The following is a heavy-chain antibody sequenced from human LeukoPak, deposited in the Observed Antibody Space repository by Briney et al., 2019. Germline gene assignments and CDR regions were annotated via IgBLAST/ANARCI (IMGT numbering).Heavy chain of an antibody. J-gene: IGHJ6*03. Sequence: GGSLRLSCAASGFTVRTNYMSWVRQAPGKGLEWVSIIYGGGSVFYADSVKGRFTTSRDNDKNSLSLQMNSLRAEDTAVYYCARVTMVRGDYYYYMDVCGKGTTVTVSS. CDR1: GFTVRTNY. CDR2: IYGGGSV. V-gene: IGHV3-53*01. CDR3: ARVTMVRGDYYYYMDV. D-gene: IGHD3-10*01.